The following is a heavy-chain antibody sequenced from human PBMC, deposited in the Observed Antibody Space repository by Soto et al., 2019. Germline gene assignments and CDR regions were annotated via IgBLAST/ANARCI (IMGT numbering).Heavy chain of an antibody. CDR2: INPNSGGT. D-gene: IGHD6-19*01. V-gene: IGHV1-2*04. Sequence: ASVKVSCKASGYTFTGYYMHWVRQAPGQGLEWMGWINPNSGGTNYAQKFQGWVTMTRDTSISTAYMELSMLRSDDTAVYYCARYMGIAVAGHAFDIWGQGTMVTVSS. CDR3: ARYMGIAVAGHAFDI. CDR1: GYTFTGYY. J-gene: IGHJ3*02.